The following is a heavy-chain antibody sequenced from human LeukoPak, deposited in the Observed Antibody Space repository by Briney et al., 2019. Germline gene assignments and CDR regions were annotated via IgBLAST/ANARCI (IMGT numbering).Heavy chain of an antibody. CDR2: INHSGST. D-gene: IGHD3-10*01. CDR3: ARTRYDYNSRSYGAPYYFDY. Sequence: SETLSLTCAVYGGSFSGYYWSWIRQPPGKGLEWIGEINHSGSTNYNPSLKSRVTISVDTSKNQFSLKLSSVTAADTAVYYCARTRYDYNSRSYGAPYYFDYWGQGTLVTVSS. J-gene: IGHJ4*02. V-gene: IGHV4-34*01. CDR1: GGSFSGYY.